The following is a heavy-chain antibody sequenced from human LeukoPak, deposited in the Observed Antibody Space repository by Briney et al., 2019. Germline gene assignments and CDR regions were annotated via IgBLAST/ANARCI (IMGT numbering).Heavy chain of an antibody. J-gene: IGHJ4*02. V-gene: IGHV3-48*03. CDR3: ARPATLSRSYFEY. CDR1: GFTFSSYE. CDR2: ISSSVGTI. Sequence: GGPLRLSCAASGFTFSSYEMNWVRQAPGKGLQWVSYISSSVGTIYYADSVKGRFTISRDNAKNSLYLQMNSLRAEDTAVYYCARPATLSRSYFEYWGQGTLVTVSS.